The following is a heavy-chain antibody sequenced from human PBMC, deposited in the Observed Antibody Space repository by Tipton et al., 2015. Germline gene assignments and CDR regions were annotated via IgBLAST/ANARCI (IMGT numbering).Heavy chain of an antibody. Sequence: SLRLSCAASGFIFTNAWMNWVRQAPGKGLEWVGRIKSKTDGGTTDYAAPVKGRFTISRDDSKNTLYLQMNSLKTEDTAVYYCTIQLIDTTPGNWGQGTLVTVSS. CDR1: GFIFTNAW. CDR3: TIQLIDTTPGN. CDR2: IKSKTDGGTT. D-gene: IGHD2-15*01. J-gene: IGHJ4*02. V-gene: IGHV3-15*07.